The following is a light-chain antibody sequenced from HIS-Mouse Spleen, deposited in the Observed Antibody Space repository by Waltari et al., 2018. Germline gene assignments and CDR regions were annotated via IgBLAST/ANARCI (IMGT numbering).Light chain of an antibody. CDR2: EVS. V-gene: IGLV2-14*01. CDR3: SSYTSSSTYWV. Sequence: QSALTQPASVSGSPGQSITISCTGTSSDVGGYNYVSWYQQHPGKAPKLMIYEVSNRPSGVSNRFSGPKSGNTASLTIPGLQAEDEADYYCSSYTSSSTYWVFGGGTKLTVL. J-gene: IGLJ3*02. CDR1: SSDVGGYNY.